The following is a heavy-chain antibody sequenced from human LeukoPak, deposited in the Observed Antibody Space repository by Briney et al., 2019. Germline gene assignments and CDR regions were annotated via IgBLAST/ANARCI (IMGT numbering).Heavy chain of an antibody. V-gene: IGHV1-24*01. Sequence: ASVKVSCKVSGYTLTELSMHWVRQAPGKGLEWMGGLDPEDGETIYAQKFQGRVTMTEDTSTDTAYMELSSLRSEDTAVYYCATEVAGSGFCDYWGQGTLVTVSS. CDR2: LDPEDGET. CDR1: GYTLTELS. CDR3: ATEVAGSGFCDY. D-gene: IGHD6-19*01. J-gene: IGHJ4*02.